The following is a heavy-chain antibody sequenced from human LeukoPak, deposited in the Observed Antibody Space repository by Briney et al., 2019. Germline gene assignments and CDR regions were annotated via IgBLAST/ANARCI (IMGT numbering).Heavy chain of an antibody. J-gene: IGHJ4*02. D-gene: IGHD1-26*01. CDR1: GFTFSDYY. Sequence: GGSLRLSCATSGFTFSDYYMSWIRQAPGKGLEWVSYISSSGSPIYYADSVKGRFTISRDNAKNSLYLQMNSLRAEDTAVYYCAKVGTGGSGNPRRYFDYWGQGTLVTVSS. CDR3: AKVGTGGSGNPRRYFDY. CDR2: ISSSGSPI. V-gene: IGHV3-11*04.